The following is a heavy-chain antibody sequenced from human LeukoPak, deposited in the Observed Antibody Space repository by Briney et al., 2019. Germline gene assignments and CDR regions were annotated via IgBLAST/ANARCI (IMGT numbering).Heavy chain of an antibody. V-gene: IGHV1-2*02. D-gene: IGHD3-22*01. CDR3: ARGAYYDSSGYYSEHDY. CDR1: GYTFTGYY. CDR2: INPNSGGT. Sequence: VASVKVSCKASGYTFTGYYMHWVRQAPGQGLEWMGWINPNSGGTNYAQKFQGRVTMTRDTSISTAYMGLSRLRSDDTAVYYCARGAYYDSSGYYSEHDYWGQGTLVTVSS. J-gene: IGHJ4*02.